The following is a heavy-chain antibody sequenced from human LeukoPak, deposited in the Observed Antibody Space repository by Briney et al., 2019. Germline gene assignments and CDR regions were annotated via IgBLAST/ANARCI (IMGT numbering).Heavy chain of an antibody. Sequence: PGGSLRLSCAGSGFTLSNYWMHWVRQGPGKGLAWVSRIYSDGSRATYAGSVKGRFTISGDNAKNSLYLQMNSLRAEDTAVYYCARSSRELRGYAPWEVMPPFDYWGQGTLVTVSS. V-gene: IGHV3-74*03. J-gene: IGHJ4*02. CDR2: IYSDGSRA. D-gene: IGHD4-23*01. CDR1: GFTLSNYW. CDR3: ARSSRELRGYAPWEVMPPFDY.